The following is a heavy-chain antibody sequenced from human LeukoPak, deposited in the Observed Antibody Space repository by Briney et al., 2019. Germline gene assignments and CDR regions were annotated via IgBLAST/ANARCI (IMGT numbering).Heavy chain of an antibody. D-gene: IGHD3-10*01. V-gene: IGHV3-23*01. J-gene: IGHJ4*02. CDR1: GFTFDDYA. CDR3: AKVGDYYGSGKYSNFDY. Sequence: GWSLTLSCAASGFTFDDYALHWVRQAPGKGLEWVSGISGSGSTTYYADSVKGRFTISRDNSKNTLYLQMSSLRAEDTAVYYCAKVGDYYGSGKYSNFDYWGQGTLVTVSS. CDR2: ISGSGSTT.